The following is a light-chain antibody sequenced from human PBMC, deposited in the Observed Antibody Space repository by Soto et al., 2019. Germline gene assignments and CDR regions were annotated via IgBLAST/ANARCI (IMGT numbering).Light chain of an antibody. CDR2: LEGSGSY. V-gene: IGLV4-60*03. CDR3: ETWDSNIRV. CDR1: SGHRSYI. J-gene: IGLJ2*01. Sequence: QSVLTQSSSASASLGSSVKLTCTLSSGHRSYIIAWHQQQPGKAPRYLMKLEGSGSYNKGSGVPDRFSGSSSGADCYLTMSNLQSEDEADYYCETWDSNIRVFGGGTKVTVL.